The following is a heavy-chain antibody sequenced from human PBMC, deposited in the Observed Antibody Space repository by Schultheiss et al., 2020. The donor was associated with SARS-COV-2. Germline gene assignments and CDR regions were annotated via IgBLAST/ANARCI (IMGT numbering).Heavy chain of an antibody. V-gene: IGHV1-8*01. CDR1: GYTFTSYD. J-gene: IGHJ4*02. CDR2: MNHNSGNT. CDR3: ARPAAKNYYFDY. Sequence: ASVKVSCKASGYTFTSYDINWVRQATGQGLEWMGWMNHNSGNTGYAQKIQGRVTMTRNTSISTAYMELSSLRSEDTAVYYCARPAAKNYYFDYWGQGTLVTVAS. D-gene: IGHD6-13*01.